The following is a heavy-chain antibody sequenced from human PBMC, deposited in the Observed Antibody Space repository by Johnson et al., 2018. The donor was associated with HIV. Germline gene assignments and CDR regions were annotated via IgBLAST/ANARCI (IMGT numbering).Heavy chain of an antibody. J-gene: IGHJ3*02. V-gene: IGHV3-9*01. CDR1: RFTFSSYA. Sequence: VQLVESGGGVVQPGGSLRLSCAASRFTFSSYAMHWVRQAPGKGLEWVSGISWNSGSIGYADSVKGRFTISRDNAKNSLYLQMNSLRAEDTALYYCAKDMGYSSSYDAFDMWGQGTMVTVSS. CDR3: AKDMGYSSSYDAFDM. D-gene: IGHD6-6*01. CDR2: ISWNSGSI.